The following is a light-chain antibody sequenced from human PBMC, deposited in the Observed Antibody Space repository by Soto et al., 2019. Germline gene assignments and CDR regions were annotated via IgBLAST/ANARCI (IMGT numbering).Light chain of an antibody. Sequence: EIVMTQSPATLSVSPGERATLSCRASQSVSSYLAWYQQKPGQAPRLLIYGASTRATGIPARFSGSGSGTEFTLTISSLQSEDFAVYYGQPYNNWPRTFGQGTKVDIK. V-gene: IGKV3-15*01. CDR2: GAS. CDR1: QSVSSY. CDR3: QPYNNWPRT. J-gene: IGKJ1*01.